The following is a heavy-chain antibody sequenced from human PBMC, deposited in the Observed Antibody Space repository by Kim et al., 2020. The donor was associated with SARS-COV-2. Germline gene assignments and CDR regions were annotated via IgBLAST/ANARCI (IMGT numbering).Heavy chain of an antibody. J-gene: IGHJ6*02. V-gene: IGHV3-64D*06. D-gene: IGHD1-20*01. CDR3: VKFTYNWNAGFTRYYYGMDV. CDR2: ISSNGGST. Sequence: GGSLRLSCSASGFTFSSYAMHWVRQAPGKGLEYVSAISSNGGSTYYADSVKGRFTISRDNSKNTLYLQMSSLRAEDTAVYYCVKFTYNWNAGFTRYYYGMDVWGQGTTVTVSS. CDR1: GFTFSSYA.